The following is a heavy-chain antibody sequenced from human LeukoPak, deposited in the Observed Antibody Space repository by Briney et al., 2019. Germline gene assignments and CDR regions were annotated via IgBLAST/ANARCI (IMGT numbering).Heavy chain of an antibody. CDR1: GFTFSSYA. CDR3: ASLYDYGGDSDFDY. J-gene: IGHJ4*02. Sequence: PGGSLRLSCAASGFTFSSYAMNWVRQAPGKGLEWVSFIDPRSNYIYYADSVKGRFTISRDNAKNSLYLQMNSPRAEDTAVYYCASLYDYGGDSDFDYWGQGTLVTVSS. D-gene: IGHD4-23*01. CDR2: IDPRSNYI. V-gene: IGHV3-21*06.